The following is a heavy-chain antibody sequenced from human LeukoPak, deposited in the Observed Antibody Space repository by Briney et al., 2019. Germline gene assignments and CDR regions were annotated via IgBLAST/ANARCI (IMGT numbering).Heavy chain of an antibody. J-gene: IGHJ6*03. Sequence: GGSLRLSCAAAGFSFDDYGMSWVRQAPGKGLERVSGINWNGGSTGYADSVKCRFTISRDNVKNSLSLQMNSLRVEDTDLYYCARGGISIFGVVIYMDVWGKGTTVTVSS. CDR1: GFSFDDYG. CDR2: INWNGGST. CDR3: ARGGISIFGVVIYMDV. D-gene: IGHD3-3*01. V-gene: IGHV3-20*04.